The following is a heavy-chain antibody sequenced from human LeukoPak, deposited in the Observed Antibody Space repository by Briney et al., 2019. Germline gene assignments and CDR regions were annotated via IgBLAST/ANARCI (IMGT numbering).Heavy chain of an antibody. Sequence: PGGSLRLSCAASGFTVTNYAMYWVRLAPGKRLEWVSAISSGGGPIYYADSVRGRFIISRDNAKNSLYLQMNSLRAEDTAVYYCAELGITMIGGVWGKGTTVTISS. D-gene: IGHD3-10*02. CDR3: AELGITMIGGV. V-gene: IGHV3-23*01. J-gene: IGHJ6*04. CDR2: ISSGGGPI. CDR1: GFTVTNYA.